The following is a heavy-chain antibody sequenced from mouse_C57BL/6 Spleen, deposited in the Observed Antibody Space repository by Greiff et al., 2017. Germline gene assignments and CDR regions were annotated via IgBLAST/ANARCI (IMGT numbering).Heavy chain of an antibody. J-gene: IGHJ4*01. CDR1: GFTFSDYY. D-gene: IGHD4-1*01. CDR3: ARLLTVNAMDY. CDR2: INYDGSST. Sequence: EVQLVESEGGLVQPGSSMKLSCTASGFTFSDYYMAWVSQVPEKGLEWVANINYDGSSTYYLDSLKSRFIISRDNAKNILYLHMSSLKSEDTATYYCARLLTVNAMDYWGQGTSVTVSS. V-gene: IGHV5-16*01.